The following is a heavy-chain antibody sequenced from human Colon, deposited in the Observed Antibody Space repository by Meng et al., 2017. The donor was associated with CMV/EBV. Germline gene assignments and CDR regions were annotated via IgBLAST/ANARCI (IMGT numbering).Heavy chain of an antibody. D-gene: IGHD2-2*01. CDR2: ISTGSSNI. CDR3: LFSRGRSCSSASCPDFAY. CDR1: AFTFSSYN. Sequence: GGSLRLSCAASAFTFSSYNMHWVRQAPGKGLEWVSSISTGSSNIYYADSVKGRFTISRDNPKNSLDLQMNSLRAEDTAVYFCLFSRGRSCSSASCPDFAYWGQGTLVTVSS. V-gene: IGHV3-21*01. J-gene: IGHJ4*02.